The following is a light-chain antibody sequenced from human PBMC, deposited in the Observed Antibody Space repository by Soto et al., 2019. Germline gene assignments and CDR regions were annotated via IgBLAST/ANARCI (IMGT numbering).Light chain of an antibody. CDR3: SSYSSVTTLWV. Sequence: QSVLTQPASVSGSPGQSITISCTGTSSDVGGYNYVSWYQQHPGKAPKLIIYEVSNRPSGVSNRFSGSKSGNTASLTVSGLQAEDEDDYYCSSYSSVTTLWVFGGGTQLTVL. V-gene: IGLV2-14*01. CDR2: EVS. CDR1: SSDVGGYNY. J-gene: IGLJ3*02.